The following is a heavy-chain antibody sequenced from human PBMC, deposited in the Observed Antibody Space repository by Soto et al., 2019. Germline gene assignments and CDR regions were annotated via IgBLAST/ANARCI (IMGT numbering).Heavy chain of an antibody. CDR2: ISYDGSNK. CDR3: AKAKRLPHSTDY. D-gene: IGHD1-26*01. V-gene: IGHV3-30*18. J-gene: IGHJ4*02. Sequence: GGSLRLSCAASGFTFSSYGMHWVRQAPGKGLEWVAVISYDGSNKYYADSVKGRFTISRDNSKNTLYLQMNSLRAEDTAVYYCAKAKRLPHSTDYWGQGTLVTVSS. CDR1: GFTFSSYG.